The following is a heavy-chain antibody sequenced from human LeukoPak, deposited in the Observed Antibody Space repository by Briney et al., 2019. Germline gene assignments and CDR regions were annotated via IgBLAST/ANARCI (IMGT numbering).Heavy chain of an antibody. V-gene: IGHV4-38-2*02. J-gene: IGHJ5*02. D-gene: IGHD7-27*01. CDR2: IYHSGRT. Sequence: PSETLSLTCSVSGYSISSGYYWGWVRPPPGKGLEWIGTIYHSGRTYHSSSLKSRVTISVDTSKNQFSLQLNSVTPEDTAVYYCARAPKETGDFGPWGQGTLVTVSS. CDR1: GYSISSGYY. CDR3: ARAPKETGDFGP.